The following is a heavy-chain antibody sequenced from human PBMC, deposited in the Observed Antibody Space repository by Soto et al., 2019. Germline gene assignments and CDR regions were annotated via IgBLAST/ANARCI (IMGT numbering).Heavy chain of an antibody. CDR1: GFTFSSYG. CDR3: ARDGSGSSMDYYYYGMDV. V-gene: IGHV3-33*01. CDR2: IWYDGSNK. D-gene: IGHD3-10*01. J-gene: IGHJ6*02. Sequence: GGSLRLACAASGFTFSSYGMHWVRQAPGKGLEWVAVIWYDGSNKYYADSVKGRFTISRDNSKNTLYLQMNSLRAEDTAVYYSARDGSGSSMDYYYYGMDVWGQGTTVTVSS.